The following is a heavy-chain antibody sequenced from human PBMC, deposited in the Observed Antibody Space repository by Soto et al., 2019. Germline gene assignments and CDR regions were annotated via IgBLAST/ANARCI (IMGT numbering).Heavy chain of an antibody. CDR3: ARHGQWLVTGYFYYGMDV. V-gene: IGHV4-4*02. CDR2: IYYSGST. Sequence: SEPLSLTCAVSGDSISSSKWWSWVRQPPGKGLEWIGYIYYSGSTNYNPSLKSRVTISVDTSKNQFSLKLSSVTAADTAVYYCARHGQWLVTGYFYYGMDVWGQGTTVTVSS. D-gene: IGHD6-19*01. CDR1: GDSISSSKW. J-gene: IGHJ6*02.